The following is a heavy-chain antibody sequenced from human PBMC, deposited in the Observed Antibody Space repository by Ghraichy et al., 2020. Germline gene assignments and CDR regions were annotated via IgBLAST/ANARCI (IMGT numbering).Heavy chain of an antibody. CDR2: IKKDGSDK. CDR1: GFTFSGYW. Sequence: GESLNISCAASGFTFSGYWMTWVRQAPGKGLEWVANIKKDGSDKYYVDSVKGRFTISRDNANAKKSLYLEMNSLRAEDTAVYYCAGVNYGMDVWGQGTTVTVSS. J-gene: IGHJ6*02. V-gene: IGHV3-7*01. CDR3: AGVNYGMDV.